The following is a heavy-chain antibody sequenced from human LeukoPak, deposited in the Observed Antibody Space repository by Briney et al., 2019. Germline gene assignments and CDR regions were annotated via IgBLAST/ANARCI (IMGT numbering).Heavy chain of an antibody. Sequence: GGSLRLSCAASGFTFSSYAMHWVRQAPGKGLEWVAVISYDGSNKYYADSVKGRFTISRDNSKNTLYLQMNSLRAEDTAVYYCAREDCSSTSCVGLDYWDQGTLVTVSS. CDR3: AREDCSSTSCVGLDY. J-gene: IGHJ4*02. CDR2: ISYDGSNK. V-gene: IGHV3-30-3*01. D-gene: IGHD2-2*01. CDR1: GFTFSSYA.